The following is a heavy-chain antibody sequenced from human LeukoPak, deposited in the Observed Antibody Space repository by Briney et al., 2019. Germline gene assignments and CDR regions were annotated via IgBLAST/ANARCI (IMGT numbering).Heavy chain of an antibody. CDR1: GGSFSGYY. Sequence: PSETLSLTCAVYGGSFSGYYWSWIRQPPGKGLEWIGEINHSGSTNYNPSLKSRVTISVDTSKNQFSLKLSSVTAADTAVYYCARGGYCGLTHWGQGTLVTVSS. V-gene: IGHV4-34*01. D-gene: IGHD5-12*01. J-gene: IGHJ4*02. CDR3: ARGGYCGLTH. CDR2: INHSGST.